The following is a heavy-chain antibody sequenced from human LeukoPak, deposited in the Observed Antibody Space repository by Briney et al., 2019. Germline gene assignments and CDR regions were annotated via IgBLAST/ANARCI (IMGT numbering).Heavy chain of an antibody. CDR3: ARDSVAAAGTRYYMDV. D-gene: IGHD6-13*01. CDR2: ISSSSSYI. J-gene: IGHJ6*03. V-gene: IGHV3-21*01. CDR1: GFTFSSYS. Sequence: GGSLRLSCAASGFTFSSYSMNWVRQAPGKGLEWVSSISSSSSYIYYADSVKGRFTISRDNAKNSLYLQMNSLRAEDTAVYYCARDSVAAAGTRYYMDVWGKGTTVTVSS.